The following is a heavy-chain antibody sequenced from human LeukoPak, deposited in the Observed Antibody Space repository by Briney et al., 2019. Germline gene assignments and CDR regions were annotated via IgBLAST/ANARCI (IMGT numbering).Heavy chain of an antibody. V-gene: IGHV4-34*01. D-gene: IGHD5-24*01. CDR2: LNHSENT. CDR3: ARVIYGYWVDY. CDR1: GGSFSGCY. Sequence: PSATLSLTCAVYGGSFSGCYWSWIRQPPERGLEWMGELNHSENTNYNPSFKSRVTISVDTSKNQFTLKLSSETAAVTAVYYCARVIYGYWVDYWGQGTLVTVSS. J-gene: IGHJ4*02.